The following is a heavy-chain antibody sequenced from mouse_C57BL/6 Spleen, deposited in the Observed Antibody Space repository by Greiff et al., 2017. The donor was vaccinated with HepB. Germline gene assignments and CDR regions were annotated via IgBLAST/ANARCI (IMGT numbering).Heavy chain of an antibody. Sequence: VQLKQSGPELVKPGASVKMSCKASGYTFTDYNMHWVKQSHGKSLEWIGYINPNNGGTSYNQKFKGKATLTVNKSSSTAYMELRSLTSEDSAVYYCARFGYYYGPWFAYWGQGTLVTVSA. J-gene: IGHJ3*01. D-gene: IGHD1-1*01. CDR2: INPNNGGT. CDR1: GYTFTDYN. CDR3: ARFGYYYGPWFAY. V-gene: IGHV1-22*01.